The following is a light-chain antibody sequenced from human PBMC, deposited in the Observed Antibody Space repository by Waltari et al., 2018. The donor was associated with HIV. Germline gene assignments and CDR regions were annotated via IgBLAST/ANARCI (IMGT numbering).Light chain of an antibody. CDR2: DAS. V-gene: IGKV3-11*01. CDR3: QQRSNWWT. Sequence: EIVLTQSPDTPSLSPGEGATLACRASQSVSSYLAWYQQKPGQAPRLLIYDASNRATGIPARFSGSGSGTDFTLTISSLEPEDFAVYYCQQRSNWWTFGQGTKVEIK. CDR1: QSVSSY. J-gene: IGKJ1*01.